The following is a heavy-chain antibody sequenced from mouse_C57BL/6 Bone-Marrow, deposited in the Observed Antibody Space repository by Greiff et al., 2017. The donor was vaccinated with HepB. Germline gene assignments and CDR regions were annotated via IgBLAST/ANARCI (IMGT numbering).Heavy chain of an antibody. J-gene: IGHJ4*01. Sequence: EVKVVESGGGLVKPGGSLKLSCAASGFTFSDYGMHWVRQAPEKGLEWVAYISSGSSTIYYADTVKGRFTISRDNAKNTLFLQMTSLRSEDTAMYYCAIHYYGSTQYYYAMDYWGQGTSVTVSS. V-gene: IGHV5-17*01. CDR3: AIHYYGSTQYYYAMDY. CDR2: ISSGSSTI. D-gene: IGHD1-1*01. CDR1: GFTFSDYG.